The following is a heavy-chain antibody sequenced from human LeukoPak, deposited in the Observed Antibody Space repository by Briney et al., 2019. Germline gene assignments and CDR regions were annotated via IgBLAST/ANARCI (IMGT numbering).Heavy chain of an antibody. CDR2: ISGSGGST. D-gene: IGHD4-23*01. CDR1: GGSISSSSYY. Sequence: PSETLSLTCTVSGGSISSSSYYWGWIRQPPGKGLECVSAISGSGGSTYYADSVKGRFTISRDNSKNTLYLQMNTLRAEDTAVYYCAKALYGGFDYWGQGTLVTVSS. V-gene: IGHV3-23*01. J-gene: IGHJ4*02. CDR3: AKALYGGFDY.